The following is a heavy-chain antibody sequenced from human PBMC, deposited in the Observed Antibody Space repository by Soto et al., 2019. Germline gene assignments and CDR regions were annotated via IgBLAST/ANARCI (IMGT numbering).Heavy chain of an antibody. CDR1: GFTFSGSA. Sequence: PGGSLRLSCAASGFTFSGSAMHWVRQASGKGLEWVGRIRSKANSYATAYAASVKGRFTISRDDSKNTAYLQMNSLKTEDTAVYYCTRLQRVLAPHYYCYYGMDVWGQGTTVTVSS. D-gene: IGHD3-3*01. CDR3: TRLQRVLAPHYYCYYGMDV. J-gene: IGHJ6*02. CDR2: IRSKANSYAT. V-gene: IGHV3-73*01.